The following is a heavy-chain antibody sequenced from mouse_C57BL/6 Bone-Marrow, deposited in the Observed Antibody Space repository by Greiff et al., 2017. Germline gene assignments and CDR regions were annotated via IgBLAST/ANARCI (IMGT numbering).Heavy chain of an antibody. V-gene: IGHV1-64*01. CDR3: ARMTWGNYGSTRDY. CDR1: GYTFTSYW. J-gene: IGHJ2*01. D-gene: IGHD1-1*01. Sequence: VQLQQPGAELVKPGASVKLSCKASGYTFTSYWMHWVKQRPGQGLEWIGMIHPNSGSTNYTAKFKSKATLTVDKSSSTAYMQLSSLTSEDSAVYYCARMTWGNYGSTRDYWGQGTTLTVSS. CDR2: IHPNSGST.